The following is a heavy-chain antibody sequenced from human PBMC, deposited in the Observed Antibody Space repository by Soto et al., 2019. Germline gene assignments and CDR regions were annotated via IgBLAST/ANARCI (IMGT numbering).Heavy chain of an antibody. CDR1: GFTFSDSG. D-gene: IGHD3-22*01. J-gene: IGHJ5*02. Sequence: QVQLVESGGGVVQPGRSLRLTCAASGFTFSDSGMHWVRQAPGKGLEWVALVSNDGNRKYYADSGKGRFTTSRDNSENTLYLQMNSLRAEDTAVYYCARWVGGSMSDNSGKYESWGQGTLVTVSS. V-gene: IGHV3-30*03. CDR3: ARWVGGSMSDNSGKYES. CDR2: VSNDGNRK.